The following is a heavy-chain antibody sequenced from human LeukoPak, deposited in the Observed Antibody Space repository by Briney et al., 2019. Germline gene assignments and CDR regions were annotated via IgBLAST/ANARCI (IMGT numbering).Heavy chain of an antibody. CDR2: IIPILGIA. Sequence: SVKVSCKASGGTFSSYAISWVRQAPGQGLEWMGRIIPILGIANYAQKFQGRVTMTKDTSVSTAYMELSSLRSDDTAVYYCARSNIATRRGDNWFDPWGQGTLVTVSS. V-gene: IGHV1-69*04. CDR3: ARSNIATRRGDNWFDP. D-gene: IGHD6-6*01. CDR1: GGTFSSYA. J-gene: IGHJ5*02.